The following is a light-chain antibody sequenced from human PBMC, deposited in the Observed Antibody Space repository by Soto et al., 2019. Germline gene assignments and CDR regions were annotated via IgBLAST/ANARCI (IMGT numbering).Light chain of an antibody. CDR1: RSNIGAGYD. J-gene: IGLJ2*01. V-gene: IGLV1-40*01. CDR2: GNS. CDR3: QSYDSSLSVA. Sequence: QSVLTQPPSVSGAPGQRVAISCTGSRSNIGAGYDVNWYQHLPGTAPKLLIYGNSNRPSGVPDRFSGSKSGTSASLAITRLQAEDEADYYCQSYDSSLSVAFGGGTKLTVL.